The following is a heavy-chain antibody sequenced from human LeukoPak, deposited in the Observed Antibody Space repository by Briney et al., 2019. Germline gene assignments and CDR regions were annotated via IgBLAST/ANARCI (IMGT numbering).Heavy chain of an antibody. D-gene: IGHD3-10*01. CDR3: VRGYSYGSGDY. CDR2: IHSDESRT. Sequence: GGSPRLSCAVSGFTFSTYWMHWVRQAPGKGLVWVSRIHSDESRTTYADSVKGRFTISRDNAKNTLYLQMNSLRVEDTAVYYCVRGYSYGSGDYWGQGALVTVSS. CDR1: GFTFSTYW. J-gene: IGHJ4*02. V-gene: IGHV3-74*01.